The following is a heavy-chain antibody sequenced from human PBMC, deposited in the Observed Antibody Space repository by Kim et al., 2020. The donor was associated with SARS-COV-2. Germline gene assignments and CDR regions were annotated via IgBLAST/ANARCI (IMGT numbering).Heavy chain of an antibody. CDR2: ISAYNGNT. V-gene: IGHV1-18*01. CDR1: GYTFTSYG. J-gene: IGHJ4*02. CDR3: ARHCSGGSCYSYSF. D-gene: IGHD2-15*01. Sequence: ASVKVSCKASGYTFTSYGITWVRQAPGQGLEWMGWISAYNGNTNYAQKLQGRVTMTTDASTSTAYMELRSLRSDDTAVYYWARHCSGGSCYSYSFWGQGTLVTVSS.